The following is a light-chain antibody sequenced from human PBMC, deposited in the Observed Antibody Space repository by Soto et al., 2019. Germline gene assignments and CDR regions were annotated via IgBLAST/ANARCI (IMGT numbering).Light chain of an antibody. V-gene: IGKV3-20*01. CDR3: QDSSTYPWP. CDR2: ATS. Sequence: TRFPGTLSLSPGERATLSCRPVQSSTSSWLAWYQQKPGQAPRLLIYATSCRDTGIPARFRGSGSGTDFTLTISSLEPEDSAAYYCQDSSTYPWPFGQGTKVDIK. J-gene: IGKJ1*01. CDR1: QSSTSSW.